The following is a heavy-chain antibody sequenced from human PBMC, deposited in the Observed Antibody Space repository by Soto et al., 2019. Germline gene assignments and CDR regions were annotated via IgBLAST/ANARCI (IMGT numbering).Heavy chain of an antibody. V-gene: IGHV1-18*01. J-gene: IGHJ6*02. Sequence: QVQLVQSGAEVKKPGASVKVSCKSSGYTFSRSGISWVRQAPGQGLGWMGWISGYTGNTNYEQKFQDRVTMTTDTTTNTAYMELRSLRSDDTAVYYCAREGPRPYYYYGMDVWGQGTTVTVSS. CDR3: AREGPRPYYYYGMDV. CDR1: GYTFSRSG. CDR2: ISGYTGNT.